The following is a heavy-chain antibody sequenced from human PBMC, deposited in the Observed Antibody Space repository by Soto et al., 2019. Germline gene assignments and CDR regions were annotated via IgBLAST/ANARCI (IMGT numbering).Heavy chain of an antibody. CDR1: GGSFSGYY. V-gene: IGHV4-34*01. CDR2: INHSGST. Sequence: PSETLSLTCAVYGGSFSGYYWSWIRQPPGKGLEWIGEINHSGSTNYNPSLKSRVTISVDTSKNQFSLKLSSVTAADMAVYYCARVRQWLGYYYYYGMDVWGQGTTVTVSS. CDR3: ARVRQWLGYYYYYGMDV. J-gene: IGHJ6*02. D-gene: IGHD6-19*01.